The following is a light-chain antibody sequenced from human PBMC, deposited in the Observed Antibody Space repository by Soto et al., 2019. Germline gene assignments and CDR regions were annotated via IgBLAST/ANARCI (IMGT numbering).Light chain of an antibody. V-gene: IGKV3-15*01. Sequence: EIVMTQSPATLSMSPGERATLSCRASQSVGSDLAWYQQKPGQTPKLLIYAASTRATGIPARFSGSGSGTDFTLTISSLQSEDFAVYYCQQYNNWPPWTFGHGTKVEI. CDR1: QSVGSD. J-gene: IGKJ1*01. CDR2: AAS. CDR3: QQYNNWPPWT.